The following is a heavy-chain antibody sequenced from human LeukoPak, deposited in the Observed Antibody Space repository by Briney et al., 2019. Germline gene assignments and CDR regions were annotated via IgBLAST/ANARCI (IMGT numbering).Heavy chain of an antibody. CDR2: MYPADSDI. Sequence: GESLKISCKGSGYNFPSYWIGWARQMPGKGLEWMGIMYPADSDIRYSPSFQGQVTISADKSISTAFLQWASLKASDTAMYYCAAAAPNTAGWHYWGQGTLVTVSS. CDR1: GYNFPSYW. D-gene: IGHD2-8*01. V-gene: IGHV5-51*01. CDR3: AAAAPNTAGWHY. J-gene: IGHJ4*02.